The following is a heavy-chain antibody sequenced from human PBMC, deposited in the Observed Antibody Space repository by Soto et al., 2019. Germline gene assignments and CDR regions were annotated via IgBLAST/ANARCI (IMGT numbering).Heavy chain of an antibody. V-gene: IGHV4-31*03. J-gene: IGHJ4*02. CDR3: ARDSYYDSSGYPSFDY. D-gene: IGHD3-22*01. CDR1: GGSISIGGYY. CDR2: IYYSGST. Sequence: SETLSLTCTVSGGSISIGGYYWSCIRQHPGKGLEWIGYIYYSGSTYYNPSLKSRVTISVDTSKNQFSLKLSSVTAADTAVYYCARDSYYDSSGYPSFDYWGQGTLVTVSS.